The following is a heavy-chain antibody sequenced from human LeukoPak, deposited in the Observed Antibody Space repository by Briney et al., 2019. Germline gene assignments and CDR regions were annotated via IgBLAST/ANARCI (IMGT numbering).Heavy chain of an antibody. CDR2: IGTSSTTT. Sequence: GGPLRLSCAASGFTFSSYTMNWVRQPPGKGLEWVSNIGTSSTTTYYADSVKGRFTISRDNSKNTLYLQMNSLRAEDTAVYYCAKGGGNYPFDYRGQGTLVTVSS. CDR1: GFTFSSYT. D-gene: IGHD4/OR15-4a*01. CDR3: AKGGGNYPFDY. V-gene: IGHV3-48*01. J-gene: IGHJ4*02.